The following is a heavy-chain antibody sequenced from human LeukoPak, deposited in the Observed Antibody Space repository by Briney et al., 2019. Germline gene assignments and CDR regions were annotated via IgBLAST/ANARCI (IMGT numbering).Heavy chain of an antibody. CDR2: IFYSGST. J-gene: IGHJ4*02. D-gene: IGHD2-8*01. V-gene: IGHV4-30-4*01. CDR3: ARFTMVYAIRAQTGDPH. Sequence: PSETLSLTCTVSGGSISSGDYYWSWIRQPPGQGLEWIGYIFYSGSTYCNPSLKSRITISVDTSKNQFSLKLTSVTAADTAVYYCARFTMVYAIRAQTGDPHWGQGTLVTVSS. CDR1: GGSISSGDYY.